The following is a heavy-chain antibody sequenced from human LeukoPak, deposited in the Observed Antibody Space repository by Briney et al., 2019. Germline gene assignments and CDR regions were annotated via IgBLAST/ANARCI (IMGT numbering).Heavy chain of an antibody. D-gene: IGHD3-22*01. CDR3: ARDEHSSGYSALSRFDY. J-gene: IGHJ4*02. CDR2: INGDGSST. CDR1: GFTISSYW. V-gene: IGHV3-74*03. Sequence: GGSLRLSCGATGFTISSYWMHWVRQAPGKGLVWVSRINGDGSSTTYADSVKGRFTISRDNSKNTLYLQMNSLRAEDTAVYYCARDEHSSGYSALSRFDYWGQGTLVTVSS.